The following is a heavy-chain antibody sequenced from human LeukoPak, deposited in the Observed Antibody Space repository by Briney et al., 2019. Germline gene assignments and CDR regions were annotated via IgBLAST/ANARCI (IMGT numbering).Heavy chain of an antibody. CDR3: AHKTGYSISWYWFDP. CDR2: IYWDDDK. V-gene: IGHV2-5*02. Sequence: SGPTLVNPTQTLTLTCTFSGFSLSTYGVGVGWIRQPPGKALEWHAIIYWDDDKRYSPSLKSRLTITKDTSKNQVVLRMTNMDPVDTATYYCAHKTGYSISWYWFDPWGQGTLVTVSS. D-gene: IGHD3-3*02. J-gene: IGHJ5*02. CDR1: GFSLSTYGVG.